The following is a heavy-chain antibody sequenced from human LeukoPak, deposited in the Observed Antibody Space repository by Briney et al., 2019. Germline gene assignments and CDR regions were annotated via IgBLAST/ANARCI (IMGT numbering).Heavy chain of an antibody. CDR1: GYTFTSYG. V-gene: IGHV1-18*01. J-gene: IGHJ6*02. CDR2: TSAYNGNT. D-gene: IGHD2-2*01. Sequence: ASVKVSCKASGYTFTSYGISWVRQAPGQGLEWMGWTSAYNGNTNYAQKLQGRVTMTTDTSTSTAYMELRSLRSDDTAVYYCARGEGSTTRCYGMDVWGQGTTVTVSS. CDR3: ARGEGSTTRCYGMDV.